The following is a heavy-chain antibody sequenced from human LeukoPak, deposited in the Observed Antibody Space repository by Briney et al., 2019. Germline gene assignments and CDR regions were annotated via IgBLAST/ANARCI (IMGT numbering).Heavy chain of an antibody. D-gene: IGHD2-2*01. Sequence: GGSLRLSCVASGFTFSSYAMHWVRQAPGKGLEWVAVISYDGSNKYYADSVKGRFTISRDNSKNTLYLQMNSLRAEDTAVYYCARSRVPAAIRSFFDYWGQGTLVTVSS. J-gene: IGHJ4*02. CDR1: GFTFSSYA. CDR2: ISYDGSNK. V-gene: IGHV3-30-3*01. CDR3: ARSRVPAAIRSFFDY.